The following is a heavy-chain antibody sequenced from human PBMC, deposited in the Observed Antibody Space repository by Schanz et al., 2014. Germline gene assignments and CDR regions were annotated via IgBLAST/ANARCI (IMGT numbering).Heavy chain of an antibody. D-gene: IGHD5-12*01. CDR2: ISGSGVTI. Sequence: VHLVESGGGLVQPGGSLRLSCAGSGFTFSSYAMSWVRQTPGKGLEWVSVISGSGVTIYYADSVKGRFTISRDNAKNSLYLQMNSLRAEDTAVYYCARSRGFDSIFDFWGRGTLVTVSS. J-gene: IGHJ4*02. V-gene: IGHV3-48*01. CDR1: GFTFSSYA. CDR3: ARSRGFDSIFDF.